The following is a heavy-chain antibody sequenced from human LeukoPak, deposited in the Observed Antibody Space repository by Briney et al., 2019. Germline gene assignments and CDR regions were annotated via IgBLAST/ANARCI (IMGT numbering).Heavy chain of an antibody. CDR3: AKPSRGWLQFDAFDI. CDR2: IYYSGST. D-gene: IGHD5-24*01. J-gene: IGHJ3*02. CDR1: GGSISSSSYY. V-gene: IGHV4-39*01. Sequence: PSETLSLTCTVSGGSISSSSYYWGWICQPPGEGLEWIGSIYYSGSTYYNPSLKSRVTISVDTSKNQFSLKLSSVTAADTAVYYCAKPSRGWLQFDAFDIWGQGTMVTASS.